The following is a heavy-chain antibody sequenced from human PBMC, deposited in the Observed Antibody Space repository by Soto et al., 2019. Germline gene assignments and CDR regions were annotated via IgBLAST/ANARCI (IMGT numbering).Heavy chain of an antibody. CDR1: GYSFTDYW. J-gene: IGHJ4*02. CDR2: IYPGDSDS. CDR3: VRQGFSYSGDH. V-gene: IGHV5-51*01. Sequence: PGESLKISCKGSGYSFTDYWIGWVRQMPGKGLEWMALIYPGDSDSRYSPSFQGQVTITVDKSLNTAYLQWNSLQASDSAIYYCVRQGFSYSGDHWGQGTQVTVSS. D-gene: IGHD3-10*01.